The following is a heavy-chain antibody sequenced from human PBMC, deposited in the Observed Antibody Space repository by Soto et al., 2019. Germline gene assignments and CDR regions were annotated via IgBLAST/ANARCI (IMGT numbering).Heavy chain of an antibody. Sequence: LRLSCVVSGFSVSDNYMSWVRQAPGKGLEWVSVIYRGDATQYADSVKGRFTISRDNSKNTVYLQMNSLRAEDTAVYYCARDRSDSSRADSFDIWGQGTMVTVSS. CDR1: GFSVSDNY. J-gene: IGHJ3*02. CDR3: ARDRSDSSRADSFDI. V-gene: IGHV3-53*01. CDR2: IYRGDAT. D-gene: IGHD6-25*01.